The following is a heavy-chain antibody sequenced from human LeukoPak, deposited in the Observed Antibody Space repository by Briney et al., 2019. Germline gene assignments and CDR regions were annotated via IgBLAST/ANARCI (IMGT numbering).Heavy chain of an antibody. CDR3: AGYYYDSSGSFDY. CDR2: ISYDGSNK. J-gene: IGHJ4*02. Sequence: PGRSLRLSCAASGVTFSSYAMHWVRQAPGKGLEWEAVISYDGSNKYYVDSVKGRFTISRDNSKNTLYLQMNSLRAEDTAVYYCAGYYYDSSGSFDYWGQGTLVTVSS. V-gene: IGHV3-30-3*01. D-gene: IGHD3-22*01. CDR1: GVTFSSYA.